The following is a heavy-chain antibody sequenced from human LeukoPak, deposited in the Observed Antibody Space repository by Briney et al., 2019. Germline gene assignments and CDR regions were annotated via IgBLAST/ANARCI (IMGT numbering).Heavy chain of an antibody. Sequence: SVKVSCKASGGTFSSYAISWVRQAPGQGLEWMGGIIPIFGTANYAQKFQGRVTIAADESTSTAYMELSSLRSEDTAVYYCAREYYDILTGYYRYIGMFDYWGQGTLVTVSS. CDR2: IIPIFGTA. CDR1: GGTFSSYA. V-gene: IGHV1-69*13. CDR3: AREYYDILTGYYRYIGMFDY. J-gene: IGHJ4*02. D-gene: IGHD3-9*01.